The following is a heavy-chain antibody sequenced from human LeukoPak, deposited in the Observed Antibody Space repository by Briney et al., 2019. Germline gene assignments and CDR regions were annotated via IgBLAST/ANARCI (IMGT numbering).Heavy chain of an antibody. CDR2: IIPIFGTA. J-gene: IGHJ4*02. CDR3: ARGRPASPTRFDY. Sequence: ASVKVSCKASGGTFSSYAISWVRQAPGQGLEWMGGIIPIFGTANYAQKFQGRVTITADESTSTAYMELSSLRSEDTAVYYCARGRPASPTRFDYWGQGTLVTVSS. V-gene: IGHV1-69*13. D-gene: IGHD1-1*01. CDR1: GGTFSSYA.